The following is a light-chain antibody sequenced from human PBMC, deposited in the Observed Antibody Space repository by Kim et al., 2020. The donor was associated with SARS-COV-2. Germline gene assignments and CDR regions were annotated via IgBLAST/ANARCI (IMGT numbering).Light chain of an antibody. CDR2: SAS. CDR3: QQYYIWSRT. J-gene: IGKJ1*01. Sequence: VSPGERATLSCRASQSVSTNLAWYQQKPGQAPRLLISSASTRATGIPDRFSGSGSGTEFTLTIGSLQSEDFAVYYCQQYYIWSRTFGQGTKVDIK. CDR1: QSVSTN. V-gene: IGKV3-15*01.